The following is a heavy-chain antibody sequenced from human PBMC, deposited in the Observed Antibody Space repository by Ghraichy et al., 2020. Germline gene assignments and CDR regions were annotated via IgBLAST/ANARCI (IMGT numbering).Heavy chain of an antibody. V-gene: IGHV1-24*01. CDR3: AIIPAAIGITMVRGSPYAFDI. CDR2: FDPEDGET. D-gene: IGHD3-10*01. J-gene: IGHJ3*02. Sequence: ASVKVSCKVSGYTLTELSMHWVRQAPGKGLEWMGGFDPEDGETIYAQKFQGRVTMTEDTSTDTAYMELSSLRSEDTAVYYCAIIPAAIGITMVRGSPYAFDIWGQGTMVTVSS. CDR1: GYTLTELS.